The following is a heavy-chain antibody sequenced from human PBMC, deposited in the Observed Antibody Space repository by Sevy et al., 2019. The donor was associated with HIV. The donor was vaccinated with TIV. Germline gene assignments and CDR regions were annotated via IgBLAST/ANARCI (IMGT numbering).Heavy chain of an antibody. CDR2: ISFDGSDK. CDR3: ARDAGYSTVWSPGY. J-gene: IGHJ4*02. Sequence: GGSLRLSCAASGFSFSTHAMHWVRQAPGKGLEWVAVISFDGSDKYYSDSVKGRFTISRDDSKNTLLLQMSSLRAEDTAVYYCARDAGYSTVWSPGYWGQGTLVTVSS. V-gene: IGHV3-30*03. CDR1: GFSFSTHA. D-gene: IGHD6-19*01.